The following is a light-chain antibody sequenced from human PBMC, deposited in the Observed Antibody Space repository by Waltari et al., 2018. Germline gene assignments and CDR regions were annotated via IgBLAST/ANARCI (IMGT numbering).Light chain of an antibody. CDR2: KAS. CDR1: QSVRTY. Sequence: IQMTQSPSTLSASVGDRVTITCRASQSVRTYLAWYQQKPGKVPKLLIYKASTLETGVPSRVSGSGSETEFTLTIASLQPDDFGTYYCQQYNTYSWTFGQGTEVDIK. CDR3: QQYNTYSWT. V-gene: IGKV1-5*03. J-gene: IGKJ1*01.